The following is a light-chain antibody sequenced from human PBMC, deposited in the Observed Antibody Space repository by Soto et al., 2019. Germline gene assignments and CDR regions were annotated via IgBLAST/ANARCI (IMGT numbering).Light chain of an antibody. J-gene: IGKJ1*01. CDR2: TGS. Sequence: DIQMTQSPSSVSASVGDRVTITCRASQAIDSWLAWYQQKPGEAPKLLIFTGSLLHSGVPPRFSGSGSGTDFTLTISSLQPEDFATYYCQQTLSFPPTFGQGPRWISN. V-gene: IGKV1-12*01. CDR1: QAIDSW. CDR3: QQTLSFPPT.